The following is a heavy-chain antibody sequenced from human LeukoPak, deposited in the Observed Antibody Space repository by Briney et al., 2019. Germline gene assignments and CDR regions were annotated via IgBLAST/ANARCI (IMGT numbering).Heavy chain of an antibody. Sequence: GGSLRLSCVASGFTFTNYGMMWVRQAPGKGLVWVSYINSDGRSTTYADSVKGPFTLSRDNAKNTLYLQMSSLRAEDTAMYYCARNSNGMSNWGQGTLVIVSS. CDR1: GFTFTNYG. CDR3: ARNSNGMSN. V-gene: IGHV3-74*01. J-gene: IGHJ4*02. CDR2: INSDGRST. D-gene: IGHD2-8*01.